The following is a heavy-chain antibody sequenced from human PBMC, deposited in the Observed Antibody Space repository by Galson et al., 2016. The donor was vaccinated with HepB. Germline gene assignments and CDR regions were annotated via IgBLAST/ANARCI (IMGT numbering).Heavy chain of an antibody. CDR2: ISGSADSR. Sequence: SLRLSCAASGFIFSTYSMNWVRQAPGKGLEWVSYISGSADSRRYADSVKGRFTISRDNSKNSLYLQMNNLRAEDTAVYYCARMVPLYSGGWYVRGDGWFDPWGQGTLVTVSS. J-gene: IGHJ5*02. CDR3: ARMVPLYSGGWYVRGDGWFDP. V-gene: IGHV3-48*04. CDR1: GFIFSTYS. D-gene: IGHD6-19*01.